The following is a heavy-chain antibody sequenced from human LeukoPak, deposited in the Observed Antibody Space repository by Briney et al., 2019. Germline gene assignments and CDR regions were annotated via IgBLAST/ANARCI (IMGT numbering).Heavy chain of an antibody. CDR2: ISHDGSNK. V-gene: IGHV3-30*03. J-gene: IGHJ6*02. CDR3: ARGGYYAMDV. CDR1: GFTFSNFD. Sequence: GRSLRLSCAASGFTFSNFDMHWVRQAPGEGLEWVAVISHDGSNKFYVDSVKGRFTISRDNSQNTLYLQMNRLRGEDTAVYYCARGGYYAMDVWGQGTTVTVSS.